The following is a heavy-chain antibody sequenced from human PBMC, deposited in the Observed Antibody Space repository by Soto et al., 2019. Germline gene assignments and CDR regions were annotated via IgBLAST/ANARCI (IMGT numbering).Heavy chain of an antibody. CDR3: ASTPKLWFGESLFGY. D-gene: IGHD3-10*01. CDR1: GGTFSSYA. CDR2: IIPIFGTA. Sequence: QVQLVQSGAEVKKPGSSVKVSCKASGGTFSSYAISWVRQAPGQGLEWMGGIIPIFGTANYAQKFQGRVTIPANESTRTAYMELSSLRSEDTAVYYCASTPKLWFGESLFGYWGQGTLVTVSS. J-gene: IGHJ4*02. V-gene: IGHV1-69*12.